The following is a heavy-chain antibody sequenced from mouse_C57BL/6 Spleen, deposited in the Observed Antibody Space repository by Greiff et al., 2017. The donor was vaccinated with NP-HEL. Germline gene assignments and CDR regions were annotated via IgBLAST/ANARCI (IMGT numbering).Heavy chain of an antibody. Sequence: EVKLMESGGGLVKPGGSLKLSCAASGFTFSDYGMHWVRQAPEKGLEWVAYISSGSSTIYYADTVKGRFTISRDNAKNTLFLQRTSLRSKDTAMYYCARNYDSCGGDYWGQGTTLTVSS. CDR3: ARNYDSCGGDY. CDR1: GFTFSDYG. D-gene: IGHD2-4*01. CDR2: ISSGSSTI. V-gene: IGHV5-17*01. J-gene: IGHJ2*01.